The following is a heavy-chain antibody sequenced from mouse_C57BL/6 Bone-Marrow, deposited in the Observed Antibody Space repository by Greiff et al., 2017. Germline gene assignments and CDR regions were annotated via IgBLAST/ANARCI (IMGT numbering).Heavy chain of an antibody. CDR3: ARGAMVRYFDV. CDR2: INYDGSST. J-gene: IGHJ1*03. D-gene: IGHD2-1*01. Sequence: EVQLVESEGGLVQPGSSMKLSCTASGFTFSDYYMAWVRQVPEKGLEWVANINYDGSSTYYLDSLKSRFIISRDNAKNILYLQMSSLKSEDTATYYCARGAMVRYFDVWGTGTTVTVSS. CDR1: GFTFSDYY. V-gene: IGHV5-16*01.